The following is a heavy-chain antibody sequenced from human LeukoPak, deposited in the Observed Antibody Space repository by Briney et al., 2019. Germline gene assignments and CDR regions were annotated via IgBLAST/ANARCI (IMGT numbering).Heavy chain of an antibody. J-gene: IGHJ4*02. CDR2: VYHSGST. V-gene: IGHV4-38-2*02. CDR1: GHSIMSTFY. CDR3: ARVSDDEHGGNSGAIYFES. D-gene: IGHD4-23*01. Sequence: SETLSLTCTVSGHSIMSTFYWGWIRQSPGKGLEWIGNVYHSGSTYSNPSLRSRVTISVDTSKNQFSLKLSSVTAADTAVYYCARVSDDEHGGNSGAIYFESWGQGTVVTVSS.